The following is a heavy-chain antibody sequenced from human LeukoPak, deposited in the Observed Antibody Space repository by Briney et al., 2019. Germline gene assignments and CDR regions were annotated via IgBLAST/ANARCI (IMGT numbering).Heavy chain of an antibody. V-gene: IGHV3-21*01. Sequence: GGPLRLSCAASGFTFSSYSLNWVRQAPGKALEWVSSISSSSSYIYYADSSKGRFTISRANAKNSLYLQMNSLRAEATAVYYCASDRTPDYWGQGTLVTVSS. CDR2: ISSSSSYI. CDR1: GFTFSSYS. CDR3: ASDRTPDY. J-gene: IGHJ4*02.